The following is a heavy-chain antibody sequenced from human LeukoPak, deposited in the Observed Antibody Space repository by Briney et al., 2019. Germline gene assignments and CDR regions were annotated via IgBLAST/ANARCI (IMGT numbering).Heavy chain of an antibody. CDR1: GYTFTDYY. J-gene: IGHJ5*02. D-gene: IGHD3-3*01. V-gene: IGHV1-2*04. CDR2: INSNSGGT. Sequence: ASVKVSCKASGYTFTDYYMHLVRQAPGQGLEWMGRINSNSGGTNYAQKFQGWVTMTRDTSISTAYMELSRLRSDDTAVYYCAREIYDFWSGYLSRNWFDPWGQGTLVTVSS. CDR3: AREIYDFWSGYLSRNWFDP.